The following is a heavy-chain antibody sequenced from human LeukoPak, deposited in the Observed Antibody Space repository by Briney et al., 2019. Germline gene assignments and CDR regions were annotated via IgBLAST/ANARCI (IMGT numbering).Heavy chain of an antibody. Sequence: SETLSLTCTVSGGSITSYYWNWIRQPPGKGLEWIWYIHYSGSTDYNPSLKSRVTISVDTSKNQFSLNLRSVTAADTAVYYCARDKVPGDYWGQGTLVTVSS. J-gene: IGHJ4*02. V-gene: IGHV4-59*01. CDR3: ARDKVPGDY. CDR2: IHYSGST. CDR1: GGSITSYY.